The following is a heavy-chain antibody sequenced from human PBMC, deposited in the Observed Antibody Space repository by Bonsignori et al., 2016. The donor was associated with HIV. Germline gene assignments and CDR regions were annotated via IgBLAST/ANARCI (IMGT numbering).Heavy chain of an antibody. V-gene: IGHV3-30*02. CDR2: IRYDGNNK. Sequence: WIRQPPGKGLEWVAFIRYDGNNKYYADSVKGRFTISRDNSKNTLYLQMNSLRAEDTAVYYCANGVYDFWSGYYTSAPLGDYWGQGTLVTVSS. J-gene: IGHJ4*02. CDR3: ANGVYDFWSGYYTSAPLGDY. D-gene: IGHD3-3*01.